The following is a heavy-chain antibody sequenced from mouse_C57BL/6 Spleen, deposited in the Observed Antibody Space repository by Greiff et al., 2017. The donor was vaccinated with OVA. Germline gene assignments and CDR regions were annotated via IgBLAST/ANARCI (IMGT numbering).Heavy chain of an antibody. CDR1: GYAFSSSW. V-gene: IGHV1-82*01. J-gene: IGHJ2*01. CDR2: IYPGDGDT. D-gene: IGHD1-1*01. Sequence: QVQLKESGPELVKPGASVKISCKASGYAFSSSWMNWVKQRPGKGLEWIGRIYPGDGDTNYNGKFKGKATLTADKSSSTAYMQLSSLTSEDSAVYFCARERDYYGSEDFDYWGQGTTLTVSS. CDR3: ARERDYYGSEDFDY.